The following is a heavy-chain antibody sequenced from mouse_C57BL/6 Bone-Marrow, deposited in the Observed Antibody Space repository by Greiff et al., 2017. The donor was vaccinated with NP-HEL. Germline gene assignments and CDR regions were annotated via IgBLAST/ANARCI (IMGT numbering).Heavy chain of an antibody. D-gene: IGHD2-13*01. V-gene: IGHV1-53*01. CDR1: GYTFTSYW. CDR2: INPSNGGT. J-gene: IGHJ1*03. Sequence: QVQLQQSGPELVKPGASVKLSCKASGYTFTSYWMHWVKQRPGQGLEWIGNINPSNGGTNYNEKFKSKATLTVDKSSSPAYMQLSSLTSGDSAVYFCARSWGEREGWYFDGWGTGTTVTVSS. CDR3: ARSWGEREGWYFDG.